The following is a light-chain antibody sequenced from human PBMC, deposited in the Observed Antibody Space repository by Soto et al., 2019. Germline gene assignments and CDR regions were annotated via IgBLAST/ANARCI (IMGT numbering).Light chain of an antibody. CDR3: ATWNDGVFV. CDR2: GNT. V-gene: IGLV1-44*01. CDR1: TSNIGRST. J-gene: IGLJ1*01. Sequence: SVLTQPPPASWTPRQKGPLSSSGNTSNIGRSTVSWYQQFPGAAPKLLIYGNTQRPLGVPVRFSGSKSDTSASLAISGLQSEDEADYYCATWNDGVFVFGIGTKVTVL.